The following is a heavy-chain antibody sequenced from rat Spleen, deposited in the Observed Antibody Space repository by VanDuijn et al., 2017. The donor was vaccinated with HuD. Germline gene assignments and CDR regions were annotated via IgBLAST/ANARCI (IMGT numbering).Heavy chain of an antibody. J-gene: IGHJ2*01. CDR1: GFTFSDYY. V-gene: IGHV5-22*01. CDR3: TREGGLEGILGFDY. Sequence: EVQLVESGGDLVQPGRSLKLSCAASGFTFSDYYMAWVRQAPKKGLEWVASISHEGSSTYYGDSVKGRFTISRDNAKSTLYLQMNSLRSEDTATYYCTREGGLEGILGFDYWGQGVMVTVSS. CDR2: ISHEGSST. D-gene: IGHD1-6*01.